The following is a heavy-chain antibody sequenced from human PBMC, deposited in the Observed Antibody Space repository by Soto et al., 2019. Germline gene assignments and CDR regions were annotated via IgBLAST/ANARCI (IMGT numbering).Heavy chain of an antibody. J-gene: IGHJ4*02. D-gene: IGHD3-10*01. CDR1: GFSFSLNW. CDR3: ANGGSGSRINA. CDR2: IKQDGGEK. V-gene: IGHV3-7*01. Sequence: PGGSLRLSCAASGFSFSLNWMSWVRQAPGKGLEWVANIKQDGGEKYHVDSVKGRFTITKDNAKNSVYLQMNSLRAEYTAVYFCANGGSGSRINAWGQGTLVTVSS.